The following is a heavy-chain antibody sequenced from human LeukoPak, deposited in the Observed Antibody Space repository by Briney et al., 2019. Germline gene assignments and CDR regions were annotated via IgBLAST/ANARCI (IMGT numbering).Heavy chain of an antibody. J-gene: IGHJ6*03. CDR2: IYYSGST. V-gene: IGHV4-59*01. CDR3: ARGIRGVISRYYYYMDV. D-gene: IGHD3-10*01. CDR1: GGSISSYY. Sequence: SETLSLTCTVSGGSISSYYWSWIRQPPGKGLEWIGYIYYSGSTNYNPSLKSRVTISVDTSKNQFSLKLSSVTAADTAVYYCARGIRGVISRYYYYMDVWGKGTTVTVSS.